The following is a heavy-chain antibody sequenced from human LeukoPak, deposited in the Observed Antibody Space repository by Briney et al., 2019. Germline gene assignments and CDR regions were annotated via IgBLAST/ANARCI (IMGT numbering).Heavy chain of an antibody. CDR2: INEDGSVK. Sequence: GGPLRLSCAVSGGTFSAYWMAWVRQSPGKGLEWVAEINEDGSVKYYVDSMKGRFTTSRDNAKNSLYLQMNSLGAEDTAVYYCAKVPRDSDCYWGQGTLVTVSS. J-gene: IGHJ4*02. CDR3: AKVPRDSDCY. CDR1: GGTFSAYW. D-gene: IGHD2-21*02. V-gene: IGHV3-7*01.